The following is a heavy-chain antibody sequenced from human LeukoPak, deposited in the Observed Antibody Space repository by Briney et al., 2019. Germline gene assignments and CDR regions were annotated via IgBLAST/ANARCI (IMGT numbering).Heavy chain of an antibody. CDR2: INHSGST. CDR3: ARRQIVGATDFDY. CDR1: GGSFSGYY. Sequence: PSETLSLTCAVYGGSFSGYYWSWIRQPPGKGLEWIGEINHSGSTNYNPSLKSRVTISVDTSKNQFSLKLSSVTAADTAVYYCARRQIVGATDFDYWGQGTLVTVSS. D-gene: IGHD1-26*01. J-gene: IGHJ4*02. V-gene: IGHV4-34*01.